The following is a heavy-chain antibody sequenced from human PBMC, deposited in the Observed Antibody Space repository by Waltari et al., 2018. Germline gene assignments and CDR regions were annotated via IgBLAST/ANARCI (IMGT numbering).Heavy chain of an antibody. Sequence: QVQLVESGGGVVQPGRSLSLSCAASGFTLRLYGLHWFRQAPGKGLEWVAVIWYDGSNKYYADSVKGRFTISRDNSKNTLYLQMNSLRAEDTAVYYCARDPRRDGYNYFDYWGQGTLVTVSS. CDR2: IWYDGSNK. CDR3: ARDPRRDGYNYFDY. J-gene: IGHJ4*02. D-gene: IGHD5-12*01. CDR1: GFTLRLYG. V-gene: IGHV3-33*01.